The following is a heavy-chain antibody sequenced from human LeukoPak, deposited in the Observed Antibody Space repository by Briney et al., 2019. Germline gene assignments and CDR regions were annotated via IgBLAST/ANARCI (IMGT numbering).Heavy chain of an antibody. D-gene: IGHD2-15*01. CDR2: ISPDGSST. CDR3: ARAGVMGGLDI. Sequence: GGSLRLSCAASGFTFSSHWMHWVRQVPGKGLVWVSRISPDGSSTTYADSVKGRFTIPRDNVKNTMYLQMNSLTVEDTAVYYCARAGVMGGLDIWGQGTMVTVSS. J-gene: IGHJ3*02. V-gene: IGHV3-74*03. CDR1: GFTFSSHW.